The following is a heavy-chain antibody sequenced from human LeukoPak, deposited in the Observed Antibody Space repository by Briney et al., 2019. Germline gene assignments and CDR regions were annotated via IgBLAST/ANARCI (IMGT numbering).Heavy chain of an antibody. CDR3: TTRYYYYYYMDV. J-gene: IGHJ6*03. CDR2: IKSKTDGGTT. Sequence: PGGSLRLSCAASGFTFSNAWMSWVRQAPGKGLEWVGRIKSKTDGGTTDYAAPVKGRFTISRDDSKNTLYLQMNSLKTEDTAVYYCTTRYYYYYYMDVWGKGTTVTVSS. V-gene: IGHV3-15*01. CDR1: GFTFSNAW.